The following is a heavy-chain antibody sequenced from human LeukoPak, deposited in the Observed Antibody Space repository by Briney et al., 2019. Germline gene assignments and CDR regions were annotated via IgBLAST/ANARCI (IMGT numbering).Heavy chain of an antibody. V-gene: IGHV3-33*01. D-gene: IGHD3-22*01. J-gene: IGHJ4*02. Sequence: GGSLRLSCAASGFXFSSYGMHWVRQAPGKGLEWVAVIWYDGSNKYYADSVKGRFTISRDNSKNTLYLQMNSLRAEDTAVYYCARDDYYDSSGYYDYWGQGTLVTVSS. CDR2: IWYDGSNK. CDR3: ARDDYYDSSGYYDY. CDR1: GFXFSSYG.